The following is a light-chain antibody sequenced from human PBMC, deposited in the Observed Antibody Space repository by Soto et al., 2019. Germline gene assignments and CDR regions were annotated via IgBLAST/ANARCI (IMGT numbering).Light chain of an antibody. CDR1: QSIRNN. CDR2: AAS. J-gene: IGKJ3*01. V-gene: IGKV1-39*01. Sequence: DIQMTQSPSSLSASVGDRVTTTCRASQSIRNNLNWYHQKPGKPPKLLIFAASTLQSGVPSRFSGVGSGTDFTLTINSLQPEYFATYDCQPTYSSSTFGPGTKVDIK. CDR3: QPTYSSST.